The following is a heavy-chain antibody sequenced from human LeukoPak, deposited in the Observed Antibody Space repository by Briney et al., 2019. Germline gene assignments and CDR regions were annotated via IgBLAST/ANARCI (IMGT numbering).Heavy chain of an antibody. V-gene: IGHV4-61*02. J-gene: IGHJ4*02. CDR3: ARDGRPDS. CDR1: GGSISSGSYY. D-gene: IGHD2-15*01. CDR2: IYTSGST. Sequence: SETLSLTCTVSGGSISSGSYYWSWIRQPAGKGLEWIGRIYTSGSTNYNPSLKSRVTISVDTSKNQFSLKLSSVTAADTAVYYCARDGRPDSWGQGTLVTVSS.